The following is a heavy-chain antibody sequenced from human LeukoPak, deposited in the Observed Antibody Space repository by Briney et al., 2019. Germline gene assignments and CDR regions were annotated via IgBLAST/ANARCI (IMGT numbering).Heavy chain of an antibody. CDR2: INTDGSST. CDR1: GFTFSSYW. J-gene: IGHJ4*02. Sequence: GGSLRLSCAASGFTFSSYWMHWVRQAPGKGLVWVSRINTDGSSTNYADSVKGRFTISRDNAKNTLYLQMNSLRAEDTAVYYCARDEGIAVALGNDYWGQGTLVTVSS. D-gene: IGHD6-19*01. CDR3: ARDEGIAVALGNDY. V-gene: IGHV3-74*01.